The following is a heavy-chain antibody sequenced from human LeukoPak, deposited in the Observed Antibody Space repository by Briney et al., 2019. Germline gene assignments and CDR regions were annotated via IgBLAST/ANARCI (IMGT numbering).Heavy chain of an antibody. CDR1: GFTFSNYD. J-gene: IGHJ4*02. D-gene: IGHD1-26*01. CDR3: AKRNSGNYFDD. V-gene: IGHV3-33*06. CDR2: IWYDGSNK. Sequence: GGSLRLSCAASGFTFSNYDMHWVRQAPGRGLEWVAVIWYDGSNKYYADSVKGRFTLSRDNSKNTLYLQMNSLRAEDTAVYYCAKRNSGNYFDDWGQGSLVTVSS.